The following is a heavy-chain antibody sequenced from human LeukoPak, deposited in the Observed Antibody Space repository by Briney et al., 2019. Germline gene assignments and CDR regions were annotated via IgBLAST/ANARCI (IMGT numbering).Heavy chain of an antibody. J-gene: IGHJ3*02. V-gene: IGHV3-66*01. D-gene: IGHD2-2*01. CDR2: IYSGGAT. CDR1: GITVSSNY. CDR3: TTGVVPAAKEAFDI. Sequence: GGSLRLSCLASGITVSSNYMSWVRQAPGKGLEWVSIIYSGGATFYADSVKVRFIISRENSKNTLWLQMHSLRAEDTAVYYCTTGVVPAAKEAFDIWGQGTMVTVSS.